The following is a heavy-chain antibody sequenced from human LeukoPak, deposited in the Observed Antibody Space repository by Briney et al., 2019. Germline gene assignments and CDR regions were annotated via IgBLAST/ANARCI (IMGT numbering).Heavy chain of an antibody. J-gene: IGHJ6*02. V-gene: IGHV3-30*02. D-gene: IGHD2-21*01. CDR3: AKDDGGAYLDGMDV. CDR1: GFTFSSYG. Sequence: GGSLRLSCAASGFTFSSYGMHWVRQAPGKGLEWVAFIRYDGSNKYYADSVKGRITISRDNSKNTLYLQMNSLRAEDTAVYYCAKDDGGAYLDGMDVWGQGTTVTVSS. CDR2: IRYDGSNK.